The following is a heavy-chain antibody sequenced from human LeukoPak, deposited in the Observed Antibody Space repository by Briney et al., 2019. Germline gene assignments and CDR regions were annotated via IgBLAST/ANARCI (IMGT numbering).Heavy chain of an antibody. J-gene: IGHJ4*02. CDR3: ARLYSSDYFLY. V-gene: IGHV4-39*01. CDR1: GGSISSSSYY. Sequence: SETLSVTCTVSGGSISSSSYYWGWIRQPPGKGLEWIGSIYYSGSTYYNPSLKSRVTISVDTSKNQFSLKLSSVTAADTAVYYCARLYSSDYFLYWGQGTLVTVSS. CDR2: IYYSGST. D-gene: IGHD3-22*01.